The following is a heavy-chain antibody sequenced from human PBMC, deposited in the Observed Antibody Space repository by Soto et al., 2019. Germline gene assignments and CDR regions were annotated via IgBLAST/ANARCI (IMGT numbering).Heavy chain of an antibody. D-gene: IGHD2-15*01. Sequence: QVQLQESGPGLVKPSQTLSLTCTVSGGSINSGSYYWSWVRQHPGKGLERIGCVHYSGSTYYNPSLKSPIAIRVDTSKNQFSLRLNSVTAADTAVYYCARDLEGDCNVGIWWGFAFDIWGRGTMVTVSS. V-gene: IGHV4-31*01. CDR1: GGSINSGSYY. CDR3: ARDLEGDCNVGIWWGFAFDI. J-gene: IGHJ3*02. CDR2: VHYSGST.